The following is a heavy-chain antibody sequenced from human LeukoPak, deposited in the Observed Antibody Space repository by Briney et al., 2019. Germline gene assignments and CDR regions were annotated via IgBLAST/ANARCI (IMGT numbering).Heavy chain of an antibody. CDR1: GGTFSSYA. D-gene: IGHD1-7*01. CDR3: ARDRATLLLTGTFDY. V-gene: IGHV1-18*01. CDR2: ISAYNGNT. Sequence: GASVKVSCKASGGTFSSYAISWVRQAPGQGLEWMGWISAYNGNTNYAQKLQGRVTMTTDTSTSTAYMELRSLRSDDTAVYYCARDRATLLLTGTFDYWGQGTLVTVSS. J-gene: IGHJ4*02.